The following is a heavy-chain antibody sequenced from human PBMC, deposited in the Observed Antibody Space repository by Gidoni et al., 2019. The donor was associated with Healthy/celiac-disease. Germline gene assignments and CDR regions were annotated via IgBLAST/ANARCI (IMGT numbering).Heavy chain of an antibody. D-gene: IGHD3-10*01. CDR2: IYPGDSDT. CDR3: ARRVPMVRGVINHYYYYGMDV. CDR1: GYSFTSYW. V-gene: IGHV5-51*01. Sequence: EVQLVQSGAEVKTPGESLKISCKGSGYSFTSYWIGWVRQMPGKGLEWMGIIYPGDSDTRYSPSFQGQFTISADKSISTAYLQWSSLKASDTAMYYCARRVPMVRGVINHYYYYGMDVWGQGTTVTVSS. J-gene: IGHJ6*02.